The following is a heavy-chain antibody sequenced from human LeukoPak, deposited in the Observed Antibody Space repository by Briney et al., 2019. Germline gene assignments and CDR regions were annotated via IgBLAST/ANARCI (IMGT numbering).Heavy chain of an antibody. D-gene: IGHD6-19*01. CDR2: ISSSSSYR. CDR1: GFSFSSYS. V-gene: IGHV3-21*01. CDR3: ARGRSAVDGIAGFDY. Sequence: GGSLRLSCAASGFSFSSYSMTWLRQAPRKGLEWVSSISSSSSYRYYADSMKGRFAISRDNAENSLFLKMNSLRAEDTAVYYCARGRSAVDGIAGFDYWGQGSLVTISS. J-gene: IGHJ4*02.